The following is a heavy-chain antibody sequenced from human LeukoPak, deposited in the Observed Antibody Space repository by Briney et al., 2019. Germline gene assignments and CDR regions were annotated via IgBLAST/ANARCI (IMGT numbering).Heavy chain of an antibody. V-gene: IGHV3-23*01. D-gene: IGHD6-13*01. CDR3: AKDRGSNWSTGDDY. CDR2: ISGSGGST. Sequence: PGGSLRFSCAGSGFTFSNHAMNWVRQAQGKGLEWVSTISGSGGSTYYADSVKGRFTISRDNSQSTLYLQMNYLRAEDTAVYYCAKDRGSNWSTGDDYWGQGTLVTVSS. CDR1: GFTFSNHA. J-gene: IGHJ4*02.